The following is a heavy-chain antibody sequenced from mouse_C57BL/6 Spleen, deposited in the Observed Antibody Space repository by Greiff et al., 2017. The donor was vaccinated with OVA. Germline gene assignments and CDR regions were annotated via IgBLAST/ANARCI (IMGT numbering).Heavy chain of an antibody. CDR2: IDPETGGT. CDR1: GYTFTDYE. Sequence: QVQLQQSGAELVRPGASVTLSCKASGYTFTDYEMHWVKQTPVHGLEWIGAIDPETGGTAYNQKFKGKAILTADKSSSTAYTELRSLTSEDSAVYYCTRRGTGFDYWGQGTTLTVSS. J-gene: IGHJ2*01. D-gene: IGHD3-3*01. V-gene: IGHV1-15*01. CDR3: TRRGTGFDY.